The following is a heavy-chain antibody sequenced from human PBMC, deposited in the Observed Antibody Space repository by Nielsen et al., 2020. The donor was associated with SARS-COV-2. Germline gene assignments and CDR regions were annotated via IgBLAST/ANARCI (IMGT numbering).Heavy chain of an antibody. CDR1: GYTFTSYY. V-gene: IGHV1-46*01. J-gene: IGHJ6*02. CDR3: AREEGITIFGVVINDYYYGMDV. D-gene: IGHD3-3*01. CDR2: INPSGGST. Sequence: SVKVSCKASGYTFTSYYMHWVRQAPGQGLEWMGIINPSGGSTSYAQKFQGRVTMTRDTSTSTVYMKLSSLRSEDTAVYYCAREEGITIFGVVINDYYYGMDVWGQGTTVTVSS.